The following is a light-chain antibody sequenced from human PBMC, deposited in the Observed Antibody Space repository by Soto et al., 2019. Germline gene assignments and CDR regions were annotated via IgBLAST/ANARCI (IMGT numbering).Light chain of an antibody. V-gene: IGKV3-20*01. CDR2: NTS. CDR3: QQYSYSLWT. CDR1: QSVTSTS. J-gene: IGKJ1*01. Sequence: EIVLTQSPGTLSLSPGERATLYCRASQSVTSTSFAWYQQKPGQALRLLIYNTSNRAGGIPARFSGSGSGTDFTLTIDRLEPEDFAVYYCQQYSYSLWTFGQGTKVEI.